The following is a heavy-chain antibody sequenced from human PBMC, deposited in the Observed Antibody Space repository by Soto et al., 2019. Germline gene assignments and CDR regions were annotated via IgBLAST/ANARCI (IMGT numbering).Heavy chain of an antibody. D-gene: IGHD3-9*01. CDR2: ISYDGSNK. V-gene: IGHV3-30-3*01. CDR1: GFTFSSYA. CDR3: AREAGSARYFDWFYADDNWFDP. Sequence: QVQLVESGGGVVQPGRSLRLSCAASGFTFSSYAMHWVRQAPGKGLEWVAVISYDGSNKYYADSVKGRFTISRDNSKNTLYLQMNSLRAEDTALYYCAREAGSARYFDWFYADDNWFDPWGQGTLVTVSS. J-gene: IGHJ5*02.